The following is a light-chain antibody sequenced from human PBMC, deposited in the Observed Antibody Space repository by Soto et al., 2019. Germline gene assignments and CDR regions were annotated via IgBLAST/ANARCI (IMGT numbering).Light chain of an antibody. Sequence: QSALTQPASVCGSPGQSITISCTGTSSDVGGYNYVSWYQHHPGKAPKLMIYDVSSRPSGVSNRFSGSKSGNTASLIISGLQAEDEAHYYCSSYTSTGTRVFGGGTKLTVL. V-gene: IGLV2-14*01. CDR2: DVS. CDR3: SSYTSTGTRV. CDR1: SSDVGGYNY. J-gene: IGLJ2*01.